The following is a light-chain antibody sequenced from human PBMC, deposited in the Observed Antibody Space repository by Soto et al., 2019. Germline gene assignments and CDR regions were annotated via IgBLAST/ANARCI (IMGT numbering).Light chain of an antibody. V-gene: IGKV3-20*01. J-gene: IGKJ1*01. CDR3: QQYGTSWT. CDR2: ATS. CDR1: QSVSIRH. Sequence: IVLTQSPGTLSLSPGEGATLSCRTSQSVSIRHLAWYQQRPGQAPRLLIYATSDRATGTPDRFSGSGSGTYFTLTITILEPEDFAVYYCQQYGTSWTFGQGTKVEI.